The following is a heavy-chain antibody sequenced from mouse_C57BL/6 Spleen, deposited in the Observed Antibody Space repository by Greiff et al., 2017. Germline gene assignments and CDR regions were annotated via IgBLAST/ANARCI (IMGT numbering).Heavy chain of an antibody. Sequence: VQLQQSGAELARPGASVKLSCKASGYTFTSYGISWVKQRTGQGLEWIGEIYPRSGNTYYNEKFKGKATLTADKSSSTAYMELRSLTSEDSAVYFCARNWDSGDKFAYWGQGTLVTGSA. V-gene: IGHV1-81*01. D-gene: IGHD4-1*01. CDR2: IYPRSGNT. J-gene: IGHJ3*01. CDR3: ARNWDSGDKFAY. CDR1: GYTFTSYG.